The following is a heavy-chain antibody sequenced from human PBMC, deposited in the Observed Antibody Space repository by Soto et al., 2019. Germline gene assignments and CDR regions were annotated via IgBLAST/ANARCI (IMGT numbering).Heavy chain of an antibody. J-gene: IGHJ6*02. Sequence: GGSLRLSCAASGFTFSSYAMHWVRQAPGKGLEWVAVISYDGSNKYYADSVKGRFTISRDNSKNTLYLQMNSLRAEDTAVYYCARAGPLSAAWYYYGSGSSTCSFLPDVWGQGTTVTVSS. CDR2: ISYDGSNK. V-gene: IGHV3-30-3*01. CDR1: GFTFSSYA. D-gene: IGHD3-10*01. CDR3: ARAGPLSAAWYYYGSGSSTCSFLPDV.